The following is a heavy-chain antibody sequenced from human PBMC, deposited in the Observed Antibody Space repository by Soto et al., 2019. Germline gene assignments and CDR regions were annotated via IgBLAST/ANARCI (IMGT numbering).Heavy chain of an antibody. CDR2: IYYSGST. J-gene: IGHJ4*02. CDR1: GGSISSYY. V-gene: IGHV4-59*01. D-gene: IGHD3-9*01. CDR3: ARVMEGYDILSVYYPYYFDY. Sequence: SETLSLTCTVSGGSISSYYWSWIRQPPGKGLEWIGYIYYSGSTNYNPSLKSRVTISVDTSKNQFSLKLSSVTAADTAVYYCARVMEGYDILSVYYPYYFDYWGQGTLVTVTS.